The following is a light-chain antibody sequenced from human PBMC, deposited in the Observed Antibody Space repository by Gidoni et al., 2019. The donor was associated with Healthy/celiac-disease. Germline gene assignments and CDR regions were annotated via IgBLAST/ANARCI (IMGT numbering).Light chain of an antibody. CDR1: SSDVGGYNY. V-gene: IGLV2-8*01. J-gene: IGLJ2*01. CDR3: SSYAGSNNLLV. Sequence: QSALTQPPSASGSPAQSVTISCTGTSSDVGGYNYVSWYQQHPGKAPKLMIYEVSKRPSGVPDRFSGSKSGNTASLTVSGLQAEDEADYYCSSYAGSNNLLVFGGGTKLTVL. CDR2: EVS.